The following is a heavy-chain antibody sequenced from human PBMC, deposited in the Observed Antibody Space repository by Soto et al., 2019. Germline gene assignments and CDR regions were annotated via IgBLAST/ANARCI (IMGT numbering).Heavy chain of an antibody. J-gene: IGHJ4*02. D-gene: IGHD5-12*01. CDR3: ARAIYLMAPIHYFDY. Sequence: QVQLVQSGAEVKKPGSSGKVSCKASGGTFSRYAISGVRQAPGQALDWMRGIIPIFDTATYAQKFQGRVTITADKSTSTAYMELSSLRCADTAVYYCARAIYLMAPIHYFDYWGQGTLVTVSS. CDR1: GGTFSRYA. V-gene: IGHV1-69*06. CDR2: IIPIFDTA.